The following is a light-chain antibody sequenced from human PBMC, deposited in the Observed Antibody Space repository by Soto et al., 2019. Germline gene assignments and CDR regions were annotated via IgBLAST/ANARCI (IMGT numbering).Light chain of an antibody. CDR2: GAS. CDR1: QSVSNNY. J-gene: IGKJ1*01. Sequence: EVVLTKSTGTLSLSPGERATLSCRASQSVSNNYLAWYQQKPGQAPRLLIYGASNRATGIPDRFSGSGSGTDFTLTISRLEPEDFAVYYCQQYGSSGTFGQGTKV. V-gene: IGKV3-20*01. CDR3: QQYGSSGT.